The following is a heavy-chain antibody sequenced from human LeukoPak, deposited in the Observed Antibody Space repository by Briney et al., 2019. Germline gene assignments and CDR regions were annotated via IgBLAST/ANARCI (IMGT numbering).Heavy chain of an antibody. V-gene: IGHV1-69*04. CDR2: IIPIFGIA. Sequence: SVKVSCKASGGTFSSYAISWVRQAPGQGLEWMGRIIPIFGIANYAQKFQGRVTITADKSTSTAYMELSSLRSEDTAVYYCARAPLHGDHLPRWGQGTLVTVPS. J-gene: IGHJ4*02. D-gene: IGHD4-17*01. CDR3: ARAPLHGDHLPR. CDR1: GGTFSSYA.